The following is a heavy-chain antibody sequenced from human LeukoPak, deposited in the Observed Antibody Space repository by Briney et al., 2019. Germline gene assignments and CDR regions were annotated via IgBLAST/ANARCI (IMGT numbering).Heavy chain of an antibody. CDR1: GYSISSGYY. CDR2: IYHSGST. D-gene: IGHD3-22*01. CDR3: ARGNSYYDSSDYFPWESFQH. V-gene: IGHV4-38-2*02. Sequence: SETLSLTCTVSGYSISSGYYWGWVRQPPGKGLEWIGGIYHSGSTYYNPSLKSRVTISVDTSKNQFFLKLRSVTAADTAVYYCARGNSYYDSSDYFPWESFQHWGQGTLVTVSS. J-gene: IGHJ1*01.